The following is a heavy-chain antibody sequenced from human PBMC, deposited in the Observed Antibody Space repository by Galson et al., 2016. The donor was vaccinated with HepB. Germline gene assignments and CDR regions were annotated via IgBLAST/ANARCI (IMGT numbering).Heavy chain of an antibody. J-gene: IGHJ5*02. V-gene: IGHV3-23*01. D-gene: IGHD6-13*01. CDR1: GFTFSNAL. Sequence: SLRLSCAVSGFTFSNALLNWVRQVPGKGLEWVSSISGSGGSTFYADSVKGRFTISRDNSKNKVYLQMNSLRADDTAVYYCAKRSSISAAVSIWFDPWGQGTLVTVSS. CDR2: ISGSGGST. CDR3: AKRSSISAAVSIWFDP.